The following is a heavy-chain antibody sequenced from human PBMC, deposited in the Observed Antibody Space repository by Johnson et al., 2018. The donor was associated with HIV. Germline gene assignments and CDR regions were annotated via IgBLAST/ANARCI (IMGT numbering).Heavy chain of an antibody. Sequence: QVQLVESGGGVVQPGRSLRLSCAASGFTFSTYSMDWVRQAPGKGLEWVAFIRYDGSNKYYVDSVKGRFTISRDNAKNSLYLQMNSLRAEDSAVYYCARDGVYSSPHDAFDIWGQGTMVTVSS. J-gene: IGHJ3*02. CDR2: IRYDGSNK. D-gene: IGHD6-13*01. CDR3: ARDGVYSSPHDAFDI. CDR1: GFTFSTYS. V-gene: IGHV3-33*08.